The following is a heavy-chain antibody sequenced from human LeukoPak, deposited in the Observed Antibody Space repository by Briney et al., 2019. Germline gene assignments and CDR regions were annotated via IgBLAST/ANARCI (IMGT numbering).Heavy chain of an antibody. CDR2: IYHSGST. J-gene: IGHJ4*02. D-gene: IGHD6-19*01. V-gene: IGHV4-4*02. Sequence: SGTLSLTCAVSGGSISSSNWWSWVRQPPGKGLEWIGEIYHSGSTNYNPSFKSRVTISVDTSRNQFSLKLSSVTAADTAMYYCARLHSSGWYSADYWGQGTLVTVSS. CDR1: GGSISSSNW. CDR3: ARLHSSGWYSADY.